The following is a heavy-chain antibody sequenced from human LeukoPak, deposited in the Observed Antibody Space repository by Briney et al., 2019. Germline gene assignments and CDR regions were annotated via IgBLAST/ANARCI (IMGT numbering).Heavy chain of an antibody. CDR1: GFTFSSYD. V-gene: IGHV3-48*02. CDR2: ISTISSTK. D-gene: IGHD4-17*01. Sequence: GGSLRLSCAASGFTFSSYDMNWVRQAPGKGLEWVSYISTISSTKYYADSVKGRFTISRDNAKNSLYLQMNRLRDEDTAVYYCARGKIGYYYGDYDGYWGRGTLVTVSS. J-gene: IGHJ4*02. CDR3: ARGKIGYYYGDYDGY.